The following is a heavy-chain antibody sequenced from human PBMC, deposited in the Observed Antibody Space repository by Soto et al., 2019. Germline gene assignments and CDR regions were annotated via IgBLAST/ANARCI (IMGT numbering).Heavy chain of an antibody. CDR2: INHSGST. J-gene: IGHJ4*02. V-gene: IGHV4-34*01. CDR3: ARVGYFDWLSYFDY. D-gene: IGHD3-9*01. CDR1: GGSFSGYY. Sequence: SETLSLTCAVYGGSFSGYYWSWIRQPPGKGLEWIGEINHSGSTNYNPSLKSRVTISVDTSKNQFSLKLSSVTAADTAVYYCARVGYFDWLSYFDYWGQGTLVTAPQ.